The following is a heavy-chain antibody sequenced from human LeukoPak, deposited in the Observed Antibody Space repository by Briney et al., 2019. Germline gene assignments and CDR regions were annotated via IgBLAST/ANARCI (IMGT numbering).Heavy chain of an antibody. J-gene: IGHJ4*02. V-gene: IGHV3-74*01. D-gene: IGHD5-18*01. CDR2: INRDGSRT. CDR3: ARGGSDTAMAHDY. Sequence: GGSLRLSCAASGFTFSNHWMHWVRQAPGKGLMWVSRINRDGSRTDYADSVKGRFTISRDDAKNTLYLQVNSLRAEDTAVYFCARGGSDTAMAHDYWGQGTLITVSS. CDR1: GFTFSNHW.